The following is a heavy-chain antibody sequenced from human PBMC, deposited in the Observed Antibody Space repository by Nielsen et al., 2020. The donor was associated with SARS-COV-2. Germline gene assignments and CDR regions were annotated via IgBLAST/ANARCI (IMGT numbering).Heavy chain of an antibody. V-gene: IGHV3-74*01. CDR3: ARVGSYGDPEYLDY. J-gene: IGHJ4*02. CDR1: GFTLSNYN. D-gene: IGHD4/OR15-4a*01. Sequence: GESLKISCAASGFTLSNYNMHWVRQGPGKGLVWVSRINRDGSVTNYADSVKGRFTISRDNGGNTLYLQVNSLRAEDTAVYYCARVGSYGDPEYLDYWGQGALVTVSS. CDR2: INRDGSVT.